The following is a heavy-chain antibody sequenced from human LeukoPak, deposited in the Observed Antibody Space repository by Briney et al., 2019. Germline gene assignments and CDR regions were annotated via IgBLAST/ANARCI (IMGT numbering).Heavy chain of an antibody. CDR1: GYSLTNYW. V-gene: IGHV5-51*01. D-gene: IGHD4-17*01. CDR2: IYPGDSDT. CDR3: ARGTTVTYYFDY. Sequence: GGSLKTSRKGSGYSLTNYWIGLERPVPGKGPEGKGIIYPGDSDTRYSPSFQGQVTISADKSISTAYLQWSSLKASDTAMYYCARGTTVTYYFDYWGQGTLVTVSS. J-gene: IGHJ4*02.